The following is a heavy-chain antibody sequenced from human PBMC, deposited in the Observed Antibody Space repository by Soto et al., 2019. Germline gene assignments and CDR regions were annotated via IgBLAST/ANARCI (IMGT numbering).Heavy chain of an antibody. CDR2: IWNDGSKK. V-gene: IGHV3-33*01. CDR1: GFSFRNYV. Sequence: PGGSLRLSCAASGFSFRNYVMHWARQAPGKGLEWVAVIWNDGSKKYYGDSVKGRFSISRDNANNTLYLQMKSLRAEDTAVYYCARDDTVSTSDYFDYWGQGALVTVSS. D-gene: IGHD4-17*01. CDR3: ARDDTVSTSDYFDY. J-gene: IGHJ4*02.